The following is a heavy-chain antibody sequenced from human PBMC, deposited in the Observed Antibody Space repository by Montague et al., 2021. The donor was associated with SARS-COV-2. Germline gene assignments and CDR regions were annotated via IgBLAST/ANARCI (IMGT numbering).Heavy chain of an antibody. D-gene: IGHD3-3*01. CDR2: IYHSGST. CDR1: GGSISSINW. V-gene: IGHV4-4*02. CDR3: AGTYYDFWSGFIHYYYMDV. J-gene: IGHJ6*03. Sequence: SETLSLTCVVSGGSISSINWWSWVRQPPGKGLEWIGEIYHSGSTNYNPSLKSRVTISADTSKNQFSLKLSSVTAADTAVYYCAGTYYDFWSGFIHYYYMDVWGKGTTVTVSS.